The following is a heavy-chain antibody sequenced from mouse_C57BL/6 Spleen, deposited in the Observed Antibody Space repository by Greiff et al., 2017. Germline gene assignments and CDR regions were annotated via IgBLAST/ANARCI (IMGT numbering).Heavy chain of an antibody. Sequence: VQLQQPGAELVRPGTSVKLSCKASGYTFTSYWMHWVKQRPGQGLEWIGVIDPSDSYTNYNQKFKGKATLTVDTSSSTAYMQLSSLTSEDSAVYYCARPSPLYYGSSSWFAYWGQGTLVTVSA. J-gene: IGHJ3*01. V-gene: IGHV1-59*01. CDR1: GYTFTSYW. D-gene: IGHD1-1*01. CDR3: ARPSPLYYGSSSWFAY. CDR2: IDPSDSYT.